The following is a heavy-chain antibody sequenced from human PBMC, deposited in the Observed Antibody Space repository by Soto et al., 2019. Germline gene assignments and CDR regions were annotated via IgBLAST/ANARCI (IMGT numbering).Heavy chain of an antibody. V-gene: IGHV5-10-1*01. CDR1: GYSFTSYW. Sequence: GESLKISCKGSGYSFTSYWISWARQMPGKGLEWMGRIDPSDSYTNYSPSFQGHVTISADKSISTAYLQWSSLKASDTAMYYCARLGYSYGPYYYYGMDVWGQGTTVTVSS. CDR2: IDPSDSYT. CDR3: ARLGYSYGPYYYYGMDV. D-gene: IGHD5-18*01. J-gene: IGHJ6*02.